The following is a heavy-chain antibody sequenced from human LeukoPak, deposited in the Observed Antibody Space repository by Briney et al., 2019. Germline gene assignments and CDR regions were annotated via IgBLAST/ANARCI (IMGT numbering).Heavy chain of an antibody. J-gene: IGHJ4*02. CDR1: GYTFTGYY. Sequence: GASVKVSCKASGYTFTGYYMHWVRQAPGQGLERMGWISAYNGNTNYAQKLQGRVTMTTDTSTSTAYMELRSLRSDDTAVYYCARTYSGYDTGDDYGPSFDYWGQGTLVTVSS. CDR3: ARTYSGYDTGDDYGPSFDY. V-gene: IGHV1-18*04. CDR2: ISAYNGNT. D-gene: IGHD5-12*01.